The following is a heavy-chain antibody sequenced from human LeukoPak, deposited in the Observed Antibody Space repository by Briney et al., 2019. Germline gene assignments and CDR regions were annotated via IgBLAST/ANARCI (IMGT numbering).Heavy chain of an antibody. V-gene: IGHV3-7*01. CDR2: IKQDGSEK. J-gene: IGHJ3*02. CDR1: GYTFSSYW. D-gene: IGHD2-15*01. Sequence: GGSLRLSCAASGYTFSSYWMSWVRQAPGKGLEWVANIKQDGSEKYYVDSVKGRFTISRDNAENSLYLQMNSLRAEDTAVYYCARVGSLGYCSGGSCYPGGVWEAFDIWGQGTMVTVSS. CDR3: ARVGSLGYCSGGSCYPGGVWEAFDI.